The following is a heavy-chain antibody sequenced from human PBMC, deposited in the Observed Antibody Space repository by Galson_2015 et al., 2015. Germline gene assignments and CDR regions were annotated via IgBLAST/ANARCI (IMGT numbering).Heavy chain of an antibody. CDR3: AKDKEQQHLDY. CDR1: GFTFSSYG. Sequence: SLRLSCAASGFTFSSYGMHWVRQAPGKGLEWVAVISYDGSNKYYADSVKGRFTISRDNSKNTLYLQMNSLRAEDTAVYYCAKDKEQQHLDYWGQGTLVTVSS. J-gene: IGHJ4*02. D-gene: IGHD6-13*01. V-gene: IGHV3-30*18. CDR2: ISYDGSNK.